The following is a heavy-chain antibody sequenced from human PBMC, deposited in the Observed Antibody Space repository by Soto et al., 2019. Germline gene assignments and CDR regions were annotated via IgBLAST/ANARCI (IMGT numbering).Heavy chain of an antibody. J-gene: IGHJ5*02. D-gene: IGHD4-17*01. CDR2: ISAYNGNT. V-gene: IGHV1-18*01. CDR3: ARVLEDDYGDYGNWFDP. Sequence: QVQLVQSGAEVKKPGASVKVSCKASGYTFTSYGISWVRQAPGQGLEWMGWISAYNGNTNYAQKLQGRVTMTTDTSTSTAYMELRSLRYDDTAVYYCARVLEDDYGDYGNWFDPWGQGTLVTVSS. CDR1: GYTFTSYG.